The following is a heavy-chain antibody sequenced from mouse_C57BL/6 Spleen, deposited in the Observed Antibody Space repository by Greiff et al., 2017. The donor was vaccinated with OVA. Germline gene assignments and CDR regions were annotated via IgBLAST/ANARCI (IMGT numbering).Heavy chain of an antibody. CDR2: IDPSDSYT. J-gene: IGHJ3*01. Sequence: QVQLQQPGAELVMPGASVKLSCKASGYTFTSYWMHWVKQRPGQGLEWIGEIDPSDSYTNYNQKFKGKSTLTVDKSSSTAYMQLSSLTSEVSAVYYCARWGTTGFAYWGQGTLVTVSA. D-gene: IGHD2-14*01. V-gene: IGHV1-69*01. CDR1: GYTFTSYW. CDR3: ARWGTTGFAY.